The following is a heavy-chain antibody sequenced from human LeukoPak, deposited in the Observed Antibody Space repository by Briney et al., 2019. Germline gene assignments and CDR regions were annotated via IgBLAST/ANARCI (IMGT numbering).Heavy chain of an antibody. V-gene: IGHV3-48*01. Sequence: GGCLRLSSAASRFTFSTYSMNWVRPAPGRGLEWVSYISGTGTDIYYRDSVKGRFTISRDNAKNSLLLHMTNLRAEDMAVYYCVRNDGDNAFDIWRQGPMVTVSS. CDR3: VRNDGDNAFDI. D-gene: IGHD4-17*01. CDR1: RFTFSTYS. J-gene: IGHJ3*02. CDR2: ISGTGTDI.